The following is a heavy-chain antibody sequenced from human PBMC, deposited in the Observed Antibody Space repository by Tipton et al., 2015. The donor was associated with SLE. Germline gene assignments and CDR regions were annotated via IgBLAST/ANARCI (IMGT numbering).Heavy chain of an antibody. CDR2: ITGSGDRT. Sequence: SLRLSCEASGFTFSNYAMSWVRQAPGKGLEWVSAITGSGDRTYYIDSVKGRFTISSDNSKNSLYLQMNGLRAEDTAVYYCARSPVDYWNGYSAWGQGTLVAVSS. D-gene: IGHD3-3*01. J-gene: IGHJ4*02. V-gene: IGHV3-23*01. CDR1: GFTFSNYA. CDR3: ARSPVDYWNGYSA.